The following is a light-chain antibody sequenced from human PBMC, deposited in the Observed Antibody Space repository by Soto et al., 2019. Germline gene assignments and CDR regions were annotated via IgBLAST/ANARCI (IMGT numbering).Light chain of an antibody. CDR2: AAS. CDR1: QGISNY. J-gene: IGKJ2*01. V-gene: IGKV1-16*02. CDR3: QQYNSYPWP. Sequence: DIQLTQSPSSLSAFVGDSVTITCRSSQGISNYLAWFLQKPGKVPRYLIYAASLLQCGVPSKFSGSGSATDFTRKISSLQHEDFASYYCQQYNSYPWPFGAGTNLEIK.